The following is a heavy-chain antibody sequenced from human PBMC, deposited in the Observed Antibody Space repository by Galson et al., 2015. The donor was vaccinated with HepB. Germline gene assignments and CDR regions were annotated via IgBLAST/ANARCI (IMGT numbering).Heavy chain of an antibody. CDR1: GFSLSTSGMC. Sequence: LVKPTQTLTLTCTFSGFSLSTSGMCVSWIRQPPGKGLEWIGYIYHSGSTYYNPSLKSRVTISVDRSKNQFSLKLSSVTAADTAVYYCARRNRIDFWSGYYDGVRDWYFDLWGRGTLVTVSS. CDR2: IYHSGST. D-gene: IGHD3-3*01. CDR3: ARRNRIDFWSGYYDGVRDWYFDL. J-gene: IGHJ2*01. V-gene: IGHV4-30-2*01.